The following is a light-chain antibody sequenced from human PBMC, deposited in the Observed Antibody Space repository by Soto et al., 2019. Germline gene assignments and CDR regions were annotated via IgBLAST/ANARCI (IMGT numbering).Light chain of an antibody. CDR3: QQYNNYPWT. V-gene: IGKV1-5*03. CDR2: KAS. J-gene: IGKJ1*01. CDR1: QNIRTS. Sequence: DVQMTQSPSTLSASVGDRVTITCRAGQNIRTSLAWYQQKPGKAPNLLIYKASTVQSGVPSRFSGSGSETEFSLTISSLQPDDFASYYCQQYNNYPWTFGQGTKVEI.